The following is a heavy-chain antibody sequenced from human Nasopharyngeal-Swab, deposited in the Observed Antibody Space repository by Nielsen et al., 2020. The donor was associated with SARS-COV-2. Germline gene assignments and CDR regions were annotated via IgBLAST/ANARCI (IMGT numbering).Heavy chain of an antibody. Sequence: SETLSLTCAVYGGSFSGYYWSWIRQPPGKGLEWIGEINHSGSTNYNPSLKSRVTISVDTSKNQFSLKLSSVTAADTAVYYCARGVPHGYYYMDVWGKRTTVTVSS. V-gene: IGHV4-34*01. CDR3: ARGVPHGYYYMDV. D-gene: IGHD6-6*01. CDR1: GGSFSGYY. J-gene: IGHJ6*03. CDR2: INHSGST.